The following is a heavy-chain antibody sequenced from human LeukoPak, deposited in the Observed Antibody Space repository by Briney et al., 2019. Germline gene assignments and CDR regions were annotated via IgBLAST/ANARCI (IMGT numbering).Heavy chain of an antibody. J-gene: IGHJ3*01. CDR2: INNDGGEI. Sequence: GGSLRLSCVASGFTFSTYWMSWARQAPGKGLEWVANINNDGGEIYYVDSVKGRFTISRENAKKSLYLQMKSLGAEDTAVYYCVRDKGEGSKTVSVFDVWGQGTMVTVSS. CDR1: GFTFSTYW. CDR3: VRDKGEGSKTVSVFDV. D-gene: IGHD3-10*01. V-gene: IGHV3-7*01.